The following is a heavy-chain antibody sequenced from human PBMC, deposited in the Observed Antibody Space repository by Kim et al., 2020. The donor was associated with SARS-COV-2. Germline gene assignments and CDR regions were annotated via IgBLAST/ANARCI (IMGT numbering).Heavy chain of an antibody. D-gene: IGHD3-3*01. CDR2: IYYSGST. CDR3: ARGRLATIFGVVTQFDY. J-gene: IGHJ4*02. CDR1: GGSISSYY. Sequence: SETLSLTCTVSGGSISSYYWSWIRQPPGKGLEWIGYIYYSGSTNYNPSLKSRVTISVDTSKNQFSLKLSSVTAADTAVYYCARGRLATIFGVVTQFDYWGQGTLVTVSS. V-gene: IGHV4-59*01.